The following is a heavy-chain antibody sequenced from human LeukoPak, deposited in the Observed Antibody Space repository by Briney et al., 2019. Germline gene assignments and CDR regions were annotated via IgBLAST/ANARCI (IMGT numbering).Heavy chain of an antibody. D-gene: IGHD6-6*01. CDR1: GGTFSSYA. J-gene: IGHJ4*02. Sequence: SVKVSCKASGGTFSSYAISWVRQAPGQGLEWMGGIIPIFGTADYAQKFQGRVTITADESTSTAYMELSSLRSEDTAVYYCARASRAFDSSSSGGIDYWGQGTLVTVSS. V-gene: IGHV1-69*13. CDR2: IIPIFGTA. CDR3: ARASRAFDSSSSGGIDY.